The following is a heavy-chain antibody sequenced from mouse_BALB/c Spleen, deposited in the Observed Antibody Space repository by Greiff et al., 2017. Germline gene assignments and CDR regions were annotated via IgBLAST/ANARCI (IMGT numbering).Heavy chain of an antibody. CDR1: GYTFTDYA. CDR2: ISTYYGDA. D-gene: IGHD2-1*01. Sequence: VQLQQSGAELVRPGVSVKISCKGSGYTFTDYAMHWVKQSHAKSLEWIGVISTYYGDASYNQKFKGKATMTVDKSSSTAYMELARLTSEDSAIYYCARYGNSYFDYWGQGTTLTVSS. CDR3: ARYGNSYFDY. V-gene: IGHV1S137*01. J-gene: IGHJ2*01.